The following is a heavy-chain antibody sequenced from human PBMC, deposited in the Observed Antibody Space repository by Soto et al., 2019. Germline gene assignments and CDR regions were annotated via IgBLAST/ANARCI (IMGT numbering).Heavy chain of an antibody. Sequence: GGSLRLSCAASGFTFSSYAMSWVRQAPGKGLEWVSAISGSGGSTYYADSVKGRFTISRDNSKNTLYLQMNSLRAEDTAVYYCAKDKFRGKDIVVVPAANVLDYWGQGTLVTVSS. CDR2: ISGSGGST. D-gene: IGHD2-2*01. V-gene: IGHV3-23*01. J-gene: IGHJ4*02. CDR1: GFTFSSYA. CDR3: AKDKFRGKDIVVVPAANVLDY.